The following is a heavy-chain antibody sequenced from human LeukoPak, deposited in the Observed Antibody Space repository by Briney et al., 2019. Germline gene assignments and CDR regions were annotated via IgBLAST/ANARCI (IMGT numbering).Heavy chain of an antibody. Sequence: SETLSLTCTVSGGSISSGGYYWSWIRQPAGKELEWIGRVHTTGSTDYNPSLKGRVTMSIDPSKNQFSLKLNSVTAEDTAVYYCAKDGANNYFRGWFDPWGQGTLVTVSS. CDR3: AKDGANNYFRGWFDP. CDR1: GGSISSGGYY. V-gene: IGHV4-61*02. J-gene: IGHJ5*02. D-gene: IGHD2/OR15-2a*01. CDR2: VHTTGST.